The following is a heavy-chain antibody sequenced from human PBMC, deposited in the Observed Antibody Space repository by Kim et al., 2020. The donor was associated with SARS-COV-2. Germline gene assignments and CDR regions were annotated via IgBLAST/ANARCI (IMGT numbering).Heavy chain of an antibody. CDR3: VKGAWLDY. Sequence: GGSLRLSCVASGFNFGTFDMSWVRQAPGKGLKWVSVLKGQDDSTYYAESVKGRFTVSRDSARNTLYLQMNILRSDDTAIYYCVKGAWLDYWGPGTLVTVSS. V-gene: IGHV3-23*01. CDR1: GFNFGTFD. CDR2: LKGQDDST. J-gene: IGHJ4*02. D-gene: IGHD5-12*01.